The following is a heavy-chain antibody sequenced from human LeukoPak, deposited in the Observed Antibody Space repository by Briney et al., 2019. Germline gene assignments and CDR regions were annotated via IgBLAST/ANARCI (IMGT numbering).Heavy chain of an antibody. CDR3: ARDRFEDYGDTELGY. Sequence: GGSLRLSCAASGFTFSRYWMSWVRQAPGKGLERVANIKQDGSAKYYVDSVKGRFTISRDNAKNSVYLQMNSLRAEDTAVYYCARDRFEDYGDTELGYWGQGALVTVSS. CDR1: GFTFSRYW. V-gene: IGHV3-7*01. CDR2: IKQDGSAK. J-gene: IGHJ4*02. D-gene: IGHD4-17*01.